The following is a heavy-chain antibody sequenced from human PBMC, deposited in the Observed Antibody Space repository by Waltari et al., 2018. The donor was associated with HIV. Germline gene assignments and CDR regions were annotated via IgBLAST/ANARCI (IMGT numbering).Heavy chain of an antibody. CDR2: IRYDGSNK. J-gene: IGHJ4*02. V-gene: IGHV3-30*02. Sequence: QVQLVESGGGVVQPGGSLSLSCAASGFTFSSYGMHWVRTDPGKGLEWVAFIRYDGSNKYYADSVKGRFTISRDNSKNTLYLQMNSLRAEDTAVYYCAKDLCGGDCYFDYWGQGTLVTVSS. CDR1: GFTFSSYG. D-gene: IGHD2-21*02. CDR3: AKDLCGGDCYFDY.